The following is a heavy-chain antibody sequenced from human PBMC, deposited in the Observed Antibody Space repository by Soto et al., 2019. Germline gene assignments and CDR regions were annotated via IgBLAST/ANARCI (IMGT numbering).Heavy chain of an antibody. CDR1: GGTFSSYA. Sequence: SVKVSCKASGGTFSSYAISWVRQAPGQGLEWMGGIIPIFGTANYAQKFQGRVTITADESTSTAYVELSSLRSEDTAVYYCARSGYYDSSGYPNWFDPWGQGTLVTVSS. D-gene: IGHD3-22*01. J-gene: IGHJ5*02. CDR2: IIPIFGTA. CDR3: ARSGYYDSSGYPNWFDP. V-gene: IGHV1-69*13.